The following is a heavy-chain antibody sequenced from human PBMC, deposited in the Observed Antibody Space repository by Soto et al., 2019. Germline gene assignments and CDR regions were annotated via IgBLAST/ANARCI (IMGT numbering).Heavy chain of an antibody. J-gene: IGHJ3*01. V-gene: IGHV4-4*02. Sequence: QVQLQESGPGLVKPSGTLSLTCAVSGDYISNSRWWTWVRQPPGKGMEWIGDIFHSGDTNYNQSLKSRVIISVDKTQNQFSLKVSSVTAADTAVYYCAYSTGWYRHNVWGQGTLVTVSS. CDR2: IFHSGDT. CDR1: GDYISNSRW. D-gene: IGHD6-19*01. CDR3: AYSTGWYRHNV.